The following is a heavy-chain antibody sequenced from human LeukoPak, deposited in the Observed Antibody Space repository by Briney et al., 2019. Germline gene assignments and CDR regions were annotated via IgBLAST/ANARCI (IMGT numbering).Heavy chain of an antibody. CDR1: GFTFSSYW. CDR2: INSDGSST. V-gene: IGHV3-74*01. J-gene: IGHJ6*04. Sequence: GGSLRLSCAASGFTFSSYWIHWVRQAPGKGLVWVSRINSDGSSTSYADSVKGRFTISRDNAKNTLYLQMNSLRAEDTAVYYCARSTVTHYYYGMDVWGKGTTVTVSS. CDR3: ARSTVTHYYYGMDV. D-gene: IGHD4-17*01.